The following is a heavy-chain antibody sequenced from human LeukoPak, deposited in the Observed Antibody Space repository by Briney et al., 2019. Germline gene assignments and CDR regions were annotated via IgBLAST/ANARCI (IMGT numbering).Heavy chain of an antibody. CDR3: AREGEGIQLWSNSLNWFDP. Sequence: ASVKVSCKASGYTFTGYYMHWVRQAPGQGLEWMGWINPNSGGTNYAQKLQGRVTITADKSTSTAYMELSSLRSEDTAVYYCAREGEGIQLWSNSLNWFDPWGQGTLVTVSS. CDR1: GYTFTGYY. CDR2: INPNSGGT. J-gene: IGHJ5*02. D-gene: IGHD5-18*01. V-gene: IGHV1-2*02.